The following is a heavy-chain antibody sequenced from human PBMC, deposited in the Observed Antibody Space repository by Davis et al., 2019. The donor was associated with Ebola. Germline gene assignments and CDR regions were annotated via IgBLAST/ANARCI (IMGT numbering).Heavy chain of an antibody. D-gene: IGHD6-6*01. CDR3: ARTLAARAHSYSYMDV. J-gene: IGHJ6*03. Sequence: PSETLSLTCTVSGGSISSHYWSWIRQPPGKGLEWIGHVYYNGSANYNPSLKSRVTISIDTPKNQFSLNLNSVTAADTAVYYCARTLAARAHSYSYMDVWGNATTVTVSS. CDR1: GGSISSHY. V-gene: IGHV4-59*11. CDR2: VYYNGSA.